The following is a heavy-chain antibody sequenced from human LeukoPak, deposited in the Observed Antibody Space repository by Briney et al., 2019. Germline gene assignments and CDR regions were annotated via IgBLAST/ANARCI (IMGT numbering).Heavy chain of an antibody. J-gene: IGHJ4*02. V-gene: IGHV4-34*01. CDR2: INHSGST. CDR1: GGSFSGYY. Sequence: WETLSFTCAVYGGSFSGYYWSWIRQPPGKGLDWIGEINHSGSTTYNPSLKSRLTISVDTSTSQFSLKLSYVTAADTAVYYCARGGVRTLGTMIKQRALIDYWGQGTLVTVSS. CDR3: ARGGVRTLGTMIKQRALIDY. D-gene: IGHD3-22*01.